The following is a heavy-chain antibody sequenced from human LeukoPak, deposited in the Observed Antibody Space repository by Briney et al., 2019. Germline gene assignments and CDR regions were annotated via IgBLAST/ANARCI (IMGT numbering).Heavy chain of an antibody. CDR3: ARANYDSSGYYYPYYFDY. D-gene: IGHD3-22*01. CDR1: GGSFSGYY. Sequence: SETLSLTCAVYGGSFSGYYWSLIRQPPGKGLEWIGEINHSGSTNYNPSLKSRVTISVDTSKNQFSLKLSSVTAADTAVYYCARANYDSSGYYYPYYFDYWGQGTLVTVSS. V-gene: IGHV4-34*01. CDR2: INHSGST. J-gene: IGHJ4*02.